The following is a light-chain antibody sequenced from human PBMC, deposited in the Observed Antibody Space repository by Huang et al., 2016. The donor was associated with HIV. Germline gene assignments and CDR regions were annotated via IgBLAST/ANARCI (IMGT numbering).Light chain of an antibody. CDR3: QRYDNWPKFT. CDR1: QSVTSN. V-gene: IGKV3-15*01. J-gene: IGKJ3*01. CDR2: GAS. Sequence: EIVMTQSPATLSVSPGESSTLSCRASQSVTSNLAWYQQKPGQAPRHLIYGASTRATGIPAWFSGSGSGTDFTLTISSLQSEDFAVYYCQRYDNWPKFTFGPGTKVDIK.